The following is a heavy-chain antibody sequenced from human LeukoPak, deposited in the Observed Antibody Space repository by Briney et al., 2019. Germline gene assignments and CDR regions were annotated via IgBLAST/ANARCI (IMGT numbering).Heavy chain of an antibody. D-gene: IGHD1-26*01. CDR3: ARGGASNWFDP. CDR1: GGSISSFY. V-gene: IGHV4-59*01. CDR2: INYSGST. Sequence: SETLSLTCTVSGGSISSFYWSWIRQPPGKGLEWIGYINYSGSTNYNPSLKSRVTISVDTSKNQFSLRLSSVTAADTAVYYCARGGASNWFDPWGQGTLVTVSS. J-gene: IGHJ5*02.